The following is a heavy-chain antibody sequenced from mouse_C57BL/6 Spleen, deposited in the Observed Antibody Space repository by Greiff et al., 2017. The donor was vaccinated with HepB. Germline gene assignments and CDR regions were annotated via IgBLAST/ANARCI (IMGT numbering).Heavy chain of an antibody. D-gene: IGHD1-1*01. V-gene: IGHV5-6*01. J-gene: IGHJ2*01. CDR2: ISSGGSYT. CDR1: GFTFSSYG. Sequence: EVQVVESGGDLVKPGGSLKLSCAASGFTFSSYGMSWVRQTPDKRLEWVATISSGGSYTYYPDSVKGRFTISRDNAKNTLYLQMSSLKSEDTAMYYCASLYGSSSFDYWGQGTTLTVSS. CDR3: ASLYGSSSFDY.